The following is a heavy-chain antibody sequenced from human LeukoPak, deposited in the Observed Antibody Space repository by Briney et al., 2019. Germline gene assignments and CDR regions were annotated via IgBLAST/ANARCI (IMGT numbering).Heavy chain of an antibody. CDR2: IYYSGST. J-gene: IGHJ5*02. Sequence: SETLSLTCTVSGGSISNYYWSWIRQPPGQGLEWVGYIYYSGSTTYNPSLKGRVTISVDTSNNQFSLKLSSVTAADTALYYCARPRITIFGETKWFDPWGQGTLVTVSS. D-gene: IGHD3-3*01. V-gene: IGHV4-59*01. CDR3: ARPRITIFGETKWFDP. CDR1: GGSISNYY.